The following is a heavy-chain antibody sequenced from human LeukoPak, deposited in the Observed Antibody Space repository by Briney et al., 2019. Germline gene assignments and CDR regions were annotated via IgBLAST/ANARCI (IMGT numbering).Heavy chain of an antibody. D-gene: IGHD4-17*01. J-gene: IGHJ4*02. CDR2: ISPGSTTI. CDR3: ARVRGPTVTTMYFDY. V-gene: IGHV3-11*04. CDR1: GLTFSDAW. Sequence: PGESLRLSCVLSGLTFSDAWMSWVRQAPGKGLEWLSYISPGSTTINSADSVKDRFTTSRDKAKSSLFLQMNSLRAEDTAVYYCARVRGPTVTTMYFDYWGQGALVTVPS.